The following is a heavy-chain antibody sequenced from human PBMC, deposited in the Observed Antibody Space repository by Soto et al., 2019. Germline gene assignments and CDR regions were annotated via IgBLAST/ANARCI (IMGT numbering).Heavy chain of an antibody. CDR1: GYTFTSHT. V-gene: IGHV1-3*01. CDR3: AREPEDGVPGDF. J-gene: IGHJ4*02. CDR2: IIVSHGRP. Sequence: QVQLVQSGAEVKEPGASVKVSCKASGYTFTSHTIHWARQAPGQGLEWMGWIIVSHGRPRIAPHFQGRVTLTTDTSATTAYMELNSLTSEDTAVYFCAREPEDGVPGDFWGQGPLVVVSS. D-gene: IGHD3-3*01.